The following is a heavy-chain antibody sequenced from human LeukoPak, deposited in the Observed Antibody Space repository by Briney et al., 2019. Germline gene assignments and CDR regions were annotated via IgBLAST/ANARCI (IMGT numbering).Heavy chain of an antibody. D-gene: IGHD2-21*01. J-gene: IGHJ4*02. V-gene: IGHV3-11*05. CDR1: GFTFSNYA. CDR3: AREMLSRLVDH. Sequence: GGSLRLSCSASGFTFSNYAMYWVRQAPGKGLEWVSYISTSSSYTNTYTNYADSVKGRFTISRDNAKNSLFLQMNSLRADDTAVYYCAREMLSRLVDHWGQGTLVSVSS. CDR2: ISTSSSYTNTYT.